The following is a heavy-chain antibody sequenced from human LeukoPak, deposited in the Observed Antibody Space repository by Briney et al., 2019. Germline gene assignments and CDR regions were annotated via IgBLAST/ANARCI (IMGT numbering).Heavy chain of an antibody. D-gene: IGHD1-26*01. CDR3: AKERLYSGSSFSY. CDR1: GFTFSNYA. J-gene: IGHJ4*02. Sequence: GSLRLSCAASGFTFSNYAMHWVRQAPPKGLEWLTFITGDGNIKFHADSVKGRFSVSRDNSKNTQYLQMTSLRPEDTAVYYCAKERLYSGSSFSYWGQGTLVTVSS. V-gene: IGHV3-30*02. CDR2: ITGDGNIK.